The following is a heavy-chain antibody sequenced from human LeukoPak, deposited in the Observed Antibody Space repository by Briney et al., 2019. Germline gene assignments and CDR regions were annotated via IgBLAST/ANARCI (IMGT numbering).Heavy chain of an antibody. D-gene: IGHD3-22*01. CDR3: ASYYDSSGYYYAGDY. Sequence: SVEVSCKASGGTFSSCAISWVRQAPGQGLEWMGGIIPIFGTANYAQKFQGRVTITADESTSTAYMELSSLRSEDTAVYYCASYYDSSGYYYAGDYWGQGTLVTVSS. V-gene: IGHV1-69*13. J-gene: IGHJ4*02. CDR1: GGTFSSCA. CDR2: IIPIFGTA.